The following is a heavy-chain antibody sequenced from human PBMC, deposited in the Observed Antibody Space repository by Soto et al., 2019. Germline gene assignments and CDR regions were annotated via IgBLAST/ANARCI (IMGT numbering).Heavy chain of an antibody. CDR1: GFTFSSYA. J-gene: IGHJ6*02. CDR2: ISGSGGST. D-gene: IGHD3-9*01. Sequence: GGSLRLSCAASGFTFSSYAMSWVRQAPGKGLEWVSAISGSGGSTYYADSVKGRFTISRDNSKNTLYLQMNSLRAEDTAVYYCAKGCRTYYDILTGYYLYGMDVWGQGTTVTVSS. V-gene: IGHV3-23*01. CDR3: AKGCRTYYDILTGYYLYGMDV.